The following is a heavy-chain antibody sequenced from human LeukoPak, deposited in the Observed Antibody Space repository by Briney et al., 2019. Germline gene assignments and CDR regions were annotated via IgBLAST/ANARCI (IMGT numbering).Heavy chain of an antibody. CDR2: IYTSGST. D-gene: IGHD5-24*01. CDR1: GGSISSYY. J-gene: IGHJ5*02. V-gene: IGHV4-4*07. Sequence: SETLSLTCTVSGGSISSYYWSWIRQPAGKGLEWIGRIYTSGSTNYNPSLKSRVTMSVDTSKNQFSLKLSSVTAADTAVYYCARDPLPQRARDGYNSWFDPWGQGTLVTVSS. CDR3: ARDPLPQRARDGYNSWFDP.